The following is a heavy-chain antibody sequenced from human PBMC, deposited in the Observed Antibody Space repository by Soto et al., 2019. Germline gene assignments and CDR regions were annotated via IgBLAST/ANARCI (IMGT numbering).Heavy chain of an antibody. CDR3: ARDTGTYPYYFES. V-gene: IGHV4-30-4*08. J-gene: IGHJ4*02. Sequence: QVQLQESGPGLVKPSQTLSLTCTVSGGSISSGQNFWNWIRQSPGKGLEWIGYIHHSGSTYYSPSLKSRLTISADTSKNQISLKLNSVTAADTAVYYCARDTGTYPYYFESWGQGTLVTVSS. CDR2: IHHSGST. CDR1: GGSISSGQNF. D-gene: IGHD1-26*01.